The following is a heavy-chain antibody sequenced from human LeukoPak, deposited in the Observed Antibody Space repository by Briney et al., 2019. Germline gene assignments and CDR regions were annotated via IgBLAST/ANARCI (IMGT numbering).Heavy chain of an antibody. CDR3: ARGPSGYHNT. CDR1: GFTVSSNS. D-gene: IGHD5-12*01. V-gene: IGHV3-53*01. J-gene: IGHJ4*02. Sequence: GGSLRLSCTVSGFTVSSNSMSWARQAPGKGLEWVSFIYSDNTHYSDSVKGRLTISRDNSKNTLYLQMNSLRAEDTAVYYCARGPSGYHNTGGQGTLVTVSS. CDR2: IYSDNT.